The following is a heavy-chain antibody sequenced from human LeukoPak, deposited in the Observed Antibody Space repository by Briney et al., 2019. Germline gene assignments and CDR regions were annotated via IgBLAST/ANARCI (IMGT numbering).Heavy chain of an antibody. CDR1: GFTFSNYE. V-gene: IGHV3-48*03. CDR2: ISSSGSAI. D-gene: IGHD3-9*01. Sequence: GGSLRLSCAGAGFTFSNYEMNWVRQAPGKGLEWVSYISSSGSAIYYADSVKGRFTVSRDNAKNSLYLQMNSLRAEDTAVYYCAKDLLTHYDILTGHPFGAFDIWGQGTMVTVSS. J-gene: IGHJ3*02. CDR3: AKDLLTHYDILTGHPFGAFDI.